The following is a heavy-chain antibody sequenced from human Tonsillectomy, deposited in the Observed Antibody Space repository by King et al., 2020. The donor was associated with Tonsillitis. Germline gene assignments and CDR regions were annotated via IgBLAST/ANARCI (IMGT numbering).Heavy chain of an antibody. CDR3: ARPDRESIVGATDLDY. CDR1: GYTFTSYY. CDR2: INPSGGST. Sequence: QLVQSGAEVKKPGASVKVSCKASGYTFTSYYMHWVRQAPGQGLEWMGIINPSGGSTSYAQKFQGRVTMTRDTSTSTVYMELSSLRSEDTAVYYCARPDRESIVGATDLDYWGQGTLVTVSS. V-gene: IGHV1-46*01. D-gene: IGHD1-26*01. J-gene: IGHJ4*02.